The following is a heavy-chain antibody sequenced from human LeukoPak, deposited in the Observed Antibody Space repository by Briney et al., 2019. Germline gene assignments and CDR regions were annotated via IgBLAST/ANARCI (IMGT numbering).Heavy chain of an antibody. CDR2: ISYDGSNK. J-gene: IGHJ4*02. CDR1: GFTFSSYA. D-gene: IGHD6-19*01. CDR3: ARGPLGYSSG. V-gene: IGHV3-30-3*01. Sequence: GGSLRLSCAASGFTFSSYAMHWVSQAPGKGLEWVAVISYDGSNKYYADSVKGRFTISRDNSKNTLYLQMNSLRAEDTAVYYCARGPLGYSSGWGQGTLVTVSS.